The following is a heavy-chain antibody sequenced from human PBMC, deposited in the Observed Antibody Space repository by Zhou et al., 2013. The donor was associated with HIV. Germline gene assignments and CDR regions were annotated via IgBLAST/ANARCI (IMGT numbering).Heavy chain of an antibody. CDR3: ARASPRYYYMDV. CDR2: IIPILGIT. J-gene: IGHJ6*03. CDR1: GGTFSSYG. Sequence: QVQLVQSGAEVKKPGSSVKVSCKASGGTFSSYGISWVRQAPGQGLEWMGRIIPILGITNYAQKFQGRVTITTDESTSTAYMELSSLRSEDTAVYYCARASPRYYYMDVWGKGTTVTVSS. V-gene: IGHV1-69*04.